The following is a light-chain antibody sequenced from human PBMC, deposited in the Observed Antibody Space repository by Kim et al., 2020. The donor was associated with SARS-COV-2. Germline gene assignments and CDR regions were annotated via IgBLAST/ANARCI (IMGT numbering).Light chain of an antibody. CDR2: GAS. V-gene: IGKV3-20*01. CDR3: QLYGSSHT. Sequence: EIVLTQSPGTLSLSPGERATLSCRASQSVSSSYLAWYQQKPGQAPRLLIYGASSRATGIPYRFSGSGSGTDFTLTISRLEPEDFAVYYCQLYGSSHTFGQGTKLEIK. J-gene: IGKJ2*01. CDR1: QSVSSSY.